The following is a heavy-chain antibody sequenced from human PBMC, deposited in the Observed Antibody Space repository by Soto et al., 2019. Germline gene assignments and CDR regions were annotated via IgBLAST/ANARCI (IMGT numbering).Heavy chain of an antibody. CDR3: ARCSGYDFHYYYGMDV. J-gene: IGHJ6*02. CDR2: MYHSGST. V-gene: IGHV4-30-2*02. D-gene: IGHD5-12*01. CDR1: GGSISSGGYS. Sequence: PSETLSLTCAVSGGSISSGGYSWSWIRQPPGKGLEWIGYMYHSGSTYYNPSLKSRVTISVDTSKNQFSLKLSSVTAADTAVYYCARCSGYDFHYYYGMDVWGQGTTVTVSS.